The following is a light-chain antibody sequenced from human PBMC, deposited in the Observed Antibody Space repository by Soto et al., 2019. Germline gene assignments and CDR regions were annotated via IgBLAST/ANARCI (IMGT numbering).Light chain of an antibody. CDR1: QSVTTY. J-gene: IGKJ2*01. CDR3: QQYNSWPPSYT. V-gene: IGKV3-15*01. Sequence: EIVMTQSPATLSVSLGDRATLSCRASQSVTTYLAWYQQKPGQAPRLLIYGASTRATGIPARFSGSGSETDFTLTISSLQSEDFAFYYCQQYNSWPPSYTFGPGTKLEIK. CDR2: GAS.